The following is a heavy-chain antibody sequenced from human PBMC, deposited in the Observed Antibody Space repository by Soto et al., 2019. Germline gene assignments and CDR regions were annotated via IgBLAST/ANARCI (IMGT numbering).Heavy chain of an antibody. V-gene: IGHV4-34*01. CDR2: LNHSGST. J-gene: IGHJ5*02. Sequence: QVQLQQWGAGLLKPSETLSLTCAVYGGSFSGYYWSWIRQPPGKGLEWIGELNHSGSTNYNPSLKSRFTISVDTSKNQFSWNLSSVTAADTAVYYCARIIAYCTSTSCSAVGWFDPWGQGTLVTVSS. D-gene: IGHD2-2*01. CDR3: ARIIAYCTSTSCSAVGWFDP. CDR1: GGSFSGYY.